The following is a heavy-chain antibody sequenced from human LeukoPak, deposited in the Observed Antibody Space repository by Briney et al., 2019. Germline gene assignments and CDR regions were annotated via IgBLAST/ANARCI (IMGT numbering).Heavy chain of an antibody. CDR3: ARDKWFGETDY. J-gene: IGHJ4*02. D-gene: IGHD3-10*01. CDR2: ISAYNGNT. CDR1: GYTFTSYG. V-gene: IGHV1-18*01. Sequence: GASVKVSCKASGYTFTSYGISWVRQAPGQGLEWMGWISAYNGNTNYAQKLQGRVSMTTDTSTSTAYMELRSLRAEDTAVYYCARDKWFGETDYWGQGTLVTVSS.